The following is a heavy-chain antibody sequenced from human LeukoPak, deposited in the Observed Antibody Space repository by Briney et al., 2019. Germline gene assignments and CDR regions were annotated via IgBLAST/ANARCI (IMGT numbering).Heavy chain of an antibody. CDR2: IIPILGIA. CDR1: GGTFSSYA. Sequence: ASVKVSCKASGGTFSSYAISWVRQAPGQGLEWMGRIIPILGIANYAQKFQGRVTITADKSTSTAYMELSSLRSEDTAVYYCARADDGKPNYGSGSYIYYGMDVWGQGTTVTVSS. CDR3: ARADDGKPNYGSGSYIYYGMDV. D-gene: IGHD3-10*01. V-gene: IGHV1-69*04. J-gene: IGHJ6*02.